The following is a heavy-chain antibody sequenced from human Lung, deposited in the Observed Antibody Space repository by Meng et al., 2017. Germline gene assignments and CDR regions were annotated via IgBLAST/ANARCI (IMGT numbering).Heavy chain of an antibody. CDR1: GGSSSSSNNY. J-gene: IGHJ2*01. CDR3: ARGQKGYFDL. CDR2: IDNSGST. V-gene: IGHV4-30-4*01. Sequence: QGQRKGAGPGLMKPSQTLTLDGSGSGGSSSSSNNYWRWISEPGGKGLEWSGHIDNSGSTYYNPSLKSRITISVDTSKNQFSLKLSSVTAADTAVYYCARGQKGYFDLWGRGTLVTVSS.